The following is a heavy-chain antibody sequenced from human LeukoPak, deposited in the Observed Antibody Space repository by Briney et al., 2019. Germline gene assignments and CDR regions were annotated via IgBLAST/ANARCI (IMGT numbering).Heavy chain of an antibody. Sequence: KAGGSLRLSCAASGFTFSSYSMNWVRQAPGKGLEWVSSISSSSSYIYYADSVKGRFTISRDNAKNSLYLQMNSLRAEDTAVYYCARAVPICSSTSCPLGYWGQGTLVTVSS. CDR1: GFTFSSYS. CDR3: ARAVPICSSTSCPLGY. V-gene: IGHV3-21*01. D-gene: IGHD2-2*01. CDR2: ISSSSSYI. J-gene: IGHJ4*02.